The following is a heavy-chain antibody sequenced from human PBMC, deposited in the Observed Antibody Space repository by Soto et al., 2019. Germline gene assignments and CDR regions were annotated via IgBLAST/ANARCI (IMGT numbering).Heavy chain of an antibody. CDR2: IWYDGSDK. J-gene: IGHJ3*02. CDR3: ARDRYPNYPPDAFDI. D-gene: IGHD4-4*01. CDR1: GFTLSSNG. Sequence: GGSVRLSCAASGFTLSSNGMHWVRQAPGKGLEWVAFIWYDGSDKYYADSVKGRFTISRDNSKNTLYLQMNSLRAEDTAVYYCARDRYPNYPPDAFDIWGQGTLVTVSS. V-gene: IGHV3-33*01.